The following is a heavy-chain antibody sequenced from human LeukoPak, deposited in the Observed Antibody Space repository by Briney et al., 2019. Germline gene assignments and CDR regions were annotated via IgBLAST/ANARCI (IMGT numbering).Heavy chain of an antibody. CDR1: GGTFNSYA. D-gene: IGHD3-16*01. V-gene: IGHV1-69*13. Sequence: SVKVSCKASGGTFNSYAISWVRQAPGQGLEWMGGIIPMFGTAIYTQKLQGRVTMTADESTSTAYMELSSLRFGDTAVYYCARGIAGDHDAFDIWGQGTMVTVSS. CDR2: IIPMFGTA. CDR3: ARGIAGDHDAFDI. J-gene: IGHJ3*02.